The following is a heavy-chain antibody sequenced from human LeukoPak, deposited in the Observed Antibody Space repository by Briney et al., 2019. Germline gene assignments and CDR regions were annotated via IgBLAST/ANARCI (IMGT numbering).Heavy chain of an antibody. CDR2: IYYSGST. D-gene: IGHD2-2*01. CDR1: GGSISSGGYY. CDR3: ARGCIVVGPAALDAFDI. Sequence: SETLSLTCTVSGGSISSGGYYWSWIRQHPGKGLEWIGYIYYSGSTYYNPSLKSRVTISVDTSKNQFSLKLSSVTAADTAVYYCARGCIVVGPAALDAFDIWGQGTMDTVSS. J-gene: IGHJ3*02. V-gene: IGHV4-31*03.